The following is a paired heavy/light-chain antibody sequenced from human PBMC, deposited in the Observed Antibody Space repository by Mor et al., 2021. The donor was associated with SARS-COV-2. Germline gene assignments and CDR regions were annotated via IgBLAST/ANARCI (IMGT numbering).Light chain of an antibody. Sequence: QSALTQPRSVSGSPGQSVTISCTGTSSDVGDYDYVSWYQQHPGKAPKLIIYDVNKRPSGVPDRFSGSKSGNTASLTISGLQAEDEADYYCCSFAGSYEVFGTGTKVTVL. V-gene: IGLV2-11*01. CDR2: DVN. CDR3: CSFAGSYEV. J-gene: IGLJ1*01. CDR1: SSDVGDYDY.
Heavy chain of an antibody. CDR2: IYPGDSDT. CDR1: GYSFTNYW. J-gene: IGHJ3*02. Sequence: EVQLAQSGAEVKNPGESLKISCKGSGYSFTNYWIAWVRQMPGKGLEWMGIIYPGDSDTRYSPSFQGQVTISVDKSISTAYLHWSSLKASDTAMFYCARRVVGASTHSFDIWGQGTMVTVSS. V-gene: IGHV5-51*01. CDR3: ARRVVGASTHSFDI. D-gene: IGHD1-26*01.